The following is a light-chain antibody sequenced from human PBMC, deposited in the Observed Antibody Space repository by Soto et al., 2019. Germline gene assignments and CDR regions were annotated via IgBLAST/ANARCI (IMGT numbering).Light chain of an antibody. CDR1: QTVSSY. V-gene: IGKV3-11*01. Sequence: EIVLTQSPATLSLSPGERATLSCRASQTVSSYSAWYQQKAGQAPRPLIYDASNRAPGIPARFSGSGSGTDFTLTISSLEPEDFAVYYCQQRSSWPLTFGGGTKVDIK. CDR2: DAS. J-gene: IGKJ4*01. CDR3: QQRSSWPLT.